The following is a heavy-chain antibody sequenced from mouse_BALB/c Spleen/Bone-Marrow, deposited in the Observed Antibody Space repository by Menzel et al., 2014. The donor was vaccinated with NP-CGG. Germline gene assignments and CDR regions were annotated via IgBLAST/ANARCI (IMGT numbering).Heavy chain of an antibody. CDR3: ARLHYYGYGAY. Sequence: EVHLVESGGGLVQPGGSLKLSCAASGFDFXTFWMSWVRQAPGKGLEWIGEINPDRRTINYSPSLKDKFVISRDNAKNTLYLLMSKVRSEDTALYYCARLHYYGYGAYWGQGTLVTVSA. J-gene: IGHJ3*01. V-gene: IGHV4-1*02. CDR1: GFDFXTFW. CDR2: INPDRRTI. D-gene: IGHD1-2*01.